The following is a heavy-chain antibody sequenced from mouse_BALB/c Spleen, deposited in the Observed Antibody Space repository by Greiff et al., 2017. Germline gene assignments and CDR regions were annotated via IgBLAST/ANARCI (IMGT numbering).Heavy chain of an antibody. J-gene: IGHJ4*01. CDR2: ISSGSSNI. CDR1: GFTFSRFG. V-gene: IGHV5-17*02. CDR3: ARSSYEGPSMDY. Sequence: VVESGAGFVQPGGSRILPCASSGFTFSRFGMHWVRQAPEKGLEGVAYISSGSSNIYYADTVKGRFTISRNNPKNTLFQHMTSLRTVDTAMYYCARSSYEGPSMDYWGQGTSVTVSS. D-gene: IGHD2-3*01.